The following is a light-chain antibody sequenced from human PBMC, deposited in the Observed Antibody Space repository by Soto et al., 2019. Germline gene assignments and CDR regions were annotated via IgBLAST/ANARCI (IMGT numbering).Light chain of an antibody. J-gene: IGLJ2*01. CDR1: LGSVTTGHY. CDR2: DTS. CDR3: FLSLTDTSV. Sequence: QAVVTQEPSLTVSPGGTVTLTCASSLGSVTTGHYPYWFQQKPGQAPRTLIYDTSNKHSWTPARFSGSLLGGRAALTITDAQPPDEADYSCFLSLTDTSVFGGGTKLTVL. V-gene: IGLV7-46*01.